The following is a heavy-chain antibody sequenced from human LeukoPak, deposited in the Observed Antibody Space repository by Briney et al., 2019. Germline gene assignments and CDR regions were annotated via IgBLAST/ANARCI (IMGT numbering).Heavy chain of an antibody. CDR1: GGTFSSYA. CDR3: ARSPRAPYSSSSGSGFDY. Sequence: TVKVSCKASGGTFSSYAISWVRQAPGQGLEWMGGIIPIFGTANYAQKFQGRVTITADKSTSTAYMELSSLRSEDTAVYYCARSPRAPYSSSSGSGFDYWGQGTLVTVSS. D-gene: IGHD6-6*01. CDR2: IIPIFGTA. V-gene: IGHV1-69*06. J-gene: IGHJ4*02.